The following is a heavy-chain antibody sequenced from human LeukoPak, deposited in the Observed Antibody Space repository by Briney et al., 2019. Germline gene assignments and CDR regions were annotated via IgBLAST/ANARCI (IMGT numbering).Heavy chain of an antibody. V-gene: IGHV3-53*01. D-gene: IGHD3-10*01. CDR2: IYSGGST. J-gene: IGHJ4*01. CDR3: ARAVYYSNYLGY. Sequence: GGSLRLSCAASGFTVSSNYMSWVRQAPGKGLEWVSVIYSGGSTNYADSVKGRFTISRDNAKNTLYLQMNSLRAEDTAMYYCARAVYYSNYLGYWGQGTLVTVSS. CDR1: GFTVSSNY.